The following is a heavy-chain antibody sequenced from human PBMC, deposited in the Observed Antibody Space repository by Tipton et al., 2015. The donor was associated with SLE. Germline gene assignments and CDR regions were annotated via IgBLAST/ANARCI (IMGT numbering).Heavy chain of an antibody. CDR2: IYTSGST. CDR3: ARHMGSSSWLAY. J-gene: IGHJ4*02. CDR1: GGSISSGSYY. D-gene: IGHD6-13*01. V-gene: IGHV4-61*02. Sequence: TLSLTCTVSGGSISSGSYYWSWIRQPAGKGLEWIGRIYTSGSTNYNPSLKSRVTISVDTSKNQFSLKLSSVAAADTAVYYCARHMGSSSWLAYWGQGTLVPVSS.